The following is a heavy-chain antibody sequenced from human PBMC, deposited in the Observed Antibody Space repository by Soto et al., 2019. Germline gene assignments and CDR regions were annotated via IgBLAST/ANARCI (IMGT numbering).Heavy chain of an antibody. CDR1: GGSVSSGSYY. CDR3: AREASYCTNGICYANLDY. Sequence: PSETLSLTCTVSGGSVSSGSYYWSWIRQPPGKGLEWIGYIYYSGSTDYIPSLKSRVTISIDTSKNQFSLKLSSVTAADTAVYYCAREASYCTNGICYANLDYWGQGTLVT. D-gene: IGHD2-8*01. J-gene: IGHJ4*02. CDR2: IYYSGST. V-gene: IGHV4-61*01.